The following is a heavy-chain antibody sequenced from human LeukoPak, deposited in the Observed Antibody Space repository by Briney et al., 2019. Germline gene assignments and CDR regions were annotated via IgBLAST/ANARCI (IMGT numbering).Heavy chain of an antibody. CDR3: ARFTSLDVYAFDI. V-gene: IGHV1-18*01. CDR2: ISAYNANT. Sequence: ASVKVSXKASGYTFNSYGISWVRQAPGQGLEWMGWISAYNANTNYAQKLQGRVTMTTDTSTSTAHMELRSLRSDDTAVYYCARFTSLDVYAFDIWGQGTMVTVSS. D-gene: IGHD1-1*01. CDR1: GYTFNSYG. J-gene: IGHJ3*02.